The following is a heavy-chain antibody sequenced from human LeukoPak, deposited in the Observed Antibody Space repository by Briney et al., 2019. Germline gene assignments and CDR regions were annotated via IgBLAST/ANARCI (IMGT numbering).Heavy chain of an antibody. D-gene: IGHD6-6*01. CDR3: ARERGIAARPGGYFDY. V-gene: IGHV4-59*01. Sequence: SETLSLTCTVSGGSISSYYWSWIRQPPGKGLEWIGYIYYSGSTNCNPSLKSRVTVSVDTSKNQFSLKLSSVTAADTAVYYCARERGIAARPGGYFDYWGQGTLVTVSS. CDR1: GGSISSYY. J-gene: IGHJ4*02. CDR2: IYYSGST.